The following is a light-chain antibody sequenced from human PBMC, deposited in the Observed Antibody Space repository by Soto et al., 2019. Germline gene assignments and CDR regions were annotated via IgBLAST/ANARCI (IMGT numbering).Light chain of an antibody. J-gene: IGLJ1*01. V-gene: IGLV2-14*01. CDR3: SSYTSSSTYV. CDR2: DVS. CDR1: SSDVGGYNY. Sequence: QSALTQPASVSGSPGQSSTISCTGTSSDVGGYNYVSWYQQHPGKAPKLMIYDVSNRPSGVSNRFSGSKSGNTASLTISGIQAEDEADYYCSSYTSSSTYVFGTGDKRTV.